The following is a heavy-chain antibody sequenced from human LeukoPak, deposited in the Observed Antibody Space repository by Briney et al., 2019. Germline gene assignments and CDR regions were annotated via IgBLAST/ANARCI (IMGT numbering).Heavy chain of an antibody. CDR2: IYYSGST. Sequence: PSETLSLTCTVSGGSISSYYWSWLRQPPGKGLEWIGYIYYSGSTNYNPSLKSRVTISVDTSKNQFSLKLSSVTAADTAVYYCARGYGYNSGYGYWGQGTLVTVSS. J-gene: IGHJ4*02. D-gene: IGHD5-24*01. CDR1: GGSISSYY. V-gene: IGHV4-59*01. CDR3: ARGYGYNSGYGY.